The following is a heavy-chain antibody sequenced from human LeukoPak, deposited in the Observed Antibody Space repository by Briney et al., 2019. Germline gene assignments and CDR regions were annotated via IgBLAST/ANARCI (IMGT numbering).Heavy chain of an antibody. Sequence: ETLSLTCAVYGGSFSGYYWSWIRQAPGKGLEWVSVLYSGGNTYYADSVKGRFTISRDNSKNTLYLQMDSLRDEDTAVYYCASATGNYQFFDYWGQGTLVTVFS. CDR1: GGSFSGYY. D-gene: IGHD1-7*01. CDR2: LYSGGNT. J-gene: IGHJ4*02. CDR3: ASATGNYQFFDY. V-gene: IGHV3-66*01.